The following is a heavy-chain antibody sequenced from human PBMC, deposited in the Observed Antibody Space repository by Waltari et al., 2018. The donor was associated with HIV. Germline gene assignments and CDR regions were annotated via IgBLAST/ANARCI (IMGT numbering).Heavy chain of an antibody. D-gene: IGHD3-9*01. J-gene: IGHJ4*02. Sequence: EVELVESGGTLVQPGGSLRLSCSASGFTFSSYAIHWVRQTPGKGLEYVSAIMCDGHSTYYAGSLKGRFTITRDNSKNTVWLQMRSLRAEDTAVYYCAKGNYDVLTGYYGPSFEYWGQGTLVTVSS. CDR3: AKGNYDVLTGYYGPSFEY. CDR1: GFTFSSYA. V-gene: IGHV3-64D*06. CDR2: IMCDGHST.